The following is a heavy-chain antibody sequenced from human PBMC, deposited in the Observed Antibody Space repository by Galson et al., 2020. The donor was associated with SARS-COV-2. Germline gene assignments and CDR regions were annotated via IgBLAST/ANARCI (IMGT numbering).Heavy chain of an antibody. Sequence: GESLKISCAASGFTFSSYDMHWVRQATGKGLAWVSAIGTAGDTYYPGSVKGRFTISRENAKNSLYLQMNSLSAGDTAVYYCARVRHLMTTVVTRPGWYWYFDLWGRGTLVTVSS. D-gene: IGHD4-17*01. J-gene: IGHJ2*01. CDR3: ARVRHLMTTVVTRPGWYWYFDL. CDR1: GFTFSSYD. CDR2: IGTAGDT. V-gene: IGHV3-13*01.